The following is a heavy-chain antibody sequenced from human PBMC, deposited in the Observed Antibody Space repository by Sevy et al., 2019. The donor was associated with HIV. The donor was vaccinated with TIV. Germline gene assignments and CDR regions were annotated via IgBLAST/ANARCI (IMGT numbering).Heavy chain of an antibody. CDR3: AKQGGWICSHGVGSPYYSDS. D-gene: IGHD2-8*01. V-gene: IGHV3-7*01. J-gene: IGHJ4*02. Sequence: VGSLRLSCAASGFAFRTFWMSWVRQAPGKGLEWVANIKQDGSVKYYMDSVKGRFTISRDNAKNSLYLQMSSLTVEDTAVYYRAKQGGWICSHGVGSPYYSDSWGQGTLVTVSS. CDR1: GFAFRTFW. CDR2: IKQDGSVK.